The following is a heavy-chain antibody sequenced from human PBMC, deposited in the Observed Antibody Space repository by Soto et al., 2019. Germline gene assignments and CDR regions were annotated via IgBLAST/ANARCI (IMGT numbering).Heavy chain of an antibody. CDR3: AKVFYDSSGYPP. CDR2: IIPIFGTA. CDR1: GGTFSSYA. D-gene: IGHD3-22*01. V-gene: IGHV1-69*13. J-gene: IGHJ5*02. Sequence: GASEKVSCKASGGTFSSYAISWVRQAPGQGLEWMGGIIPIFGTANYAQKFQGRVTITADESTSTAYMELSSLRSEDTAVYYCAKVFYDSSGYPPWGQGTLVTSPQ.